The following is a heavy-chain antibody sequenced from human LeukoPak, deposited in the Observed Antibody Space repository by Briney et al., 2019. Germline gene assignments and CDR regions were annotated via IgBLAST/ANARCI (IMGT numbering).Heavy chain of an antibody. J-gene: IGHJ5*02. D-gene: IGHD5-18*01. Sequence: KPSETLSLTCAVSGYSISSGYYWGWIRQPPGKGLEWIGSIYYSGSTYYNPSLKSRVTISVDTSKNQFSLKLSSVTAADTAVYYCARHRRSGYSYGPFDPWGQGTLVTVSS. CDR3: ARHRRSGYSYGPFDP. V-gene: IGHV4-38-2*01. CDR2: IYYSGST. CDR1: GYSISSGYY.